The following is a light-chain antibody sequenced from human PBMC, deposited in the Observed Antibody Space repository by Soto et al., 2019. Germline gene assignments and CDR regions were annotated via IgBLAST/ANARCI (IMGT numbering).Light chain of an antibody. CDR2: EVS. Sequence: QSALTQPPSASGSPGQSVAISCSATSGDIQDLNFVSWYQHLPGTAPKLIIYEVSQRPSGVSDRFSGSRSGNTASLTVSGLQTEDEADYYCTSYTSSSTDADVVFGGGTKLTVL. CDR3: TSYTSSSTDADVV. V-gene: IGLV2-8*01. CDR1: SGDIQDLNF. J-gene: IGLJ2*01.